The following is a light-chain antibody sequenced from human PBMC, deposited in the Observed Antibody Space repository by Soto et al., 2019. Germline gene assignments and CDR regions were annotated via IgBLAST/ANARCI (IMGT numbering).Light chain of an antibody. J-gene: IGLJ1*01. V-gene: IGLV2-14*01. CDR2: EVS. CDR1: SSDVGGYNY. CDR3: SSYTSSSTLDDV. Sequence: QSALTQPASVSGSPGQSITISCTGTSSDVGGYNYVSWYQQHPGKAPRLRIYEVSNRPSGVSNRFSGSKSGNTASLTISGLQAEDEADYYCSSYTSSSTLDDVFGTGTKLTVL.